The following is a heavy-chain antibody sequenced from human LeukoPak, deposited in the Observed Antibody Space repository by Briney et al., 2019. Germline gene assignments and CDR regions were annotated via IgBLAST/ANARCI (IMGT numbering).Heavy chain of an antibody. V-gene: IGHV3-23*01. D-gene: IGHD6-6*01. CDR1: GFTFSSYA. J-gene: IGHJ4*02. CDR3: AKDPYSSSFLFDY. Sequence: TGGSLRLSCAVSGFTFSSYAMSWVRQAPGKGLEWVSAISGSGGSTYYADSVKGRFTISRDNSKNTLYLQMNSLRAEDTAVYYCAKDPYSSSFLFDYWGQGTLVTVSS. CDR2: ISGSGGST.